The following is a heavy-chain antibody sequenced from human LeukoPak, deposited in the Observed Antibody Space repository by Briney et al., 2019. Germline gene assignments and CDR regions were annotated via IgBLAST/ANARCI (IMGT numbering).Heavy chain of an antibody. CDR1: GYTFTSYG. V-gene: IGHV1-24*01. J-gene: IGHJ6*02. CDR2: FDPEDGET. Sequence: GASVKVSCKASGYTFTSYGISWVRQAPGQGLEWMGGFDPEDGETIYAQKFQGRVTMTEDTSTDTAYMELSSLRSEDTAVYYCATAGYSSGWYDGYYYYGMDVWGQGTTVTVSS. D-gene: IGHD6-19*01. CDR3: ATAGYSSGWYDGYYYYGMDV.